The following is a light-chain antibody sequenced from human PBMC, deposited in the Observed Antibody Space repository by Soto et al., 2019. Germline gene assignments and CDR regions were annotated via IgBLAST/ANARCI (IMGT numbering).Light chain of an antibody. J-gene: IGKJ2*01. Sequence: EIVMTQSPATLSVSPGERATLSCRASQSVSDNLAWYQKKPGQAPRLLIYGASTRATGNPARFSGSGSGTEFTLTISSLQYEDFAVYYCQQSNNWPYTFGQGTKVDIK. V-gene: IGKV3-15*01. CDR3: QQSNNWPYT. CDR1: QSVSDN. CDR2: GAS.